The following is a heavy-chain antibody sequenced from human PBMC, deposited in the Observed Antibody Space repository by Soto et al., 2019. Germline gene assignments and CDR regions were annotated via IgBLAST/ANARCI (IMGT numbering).Heavy chain of an antibody. V-gene: IGHV1-8*01. CDR2: MNPNSGNT. J-gene: IGHJ5*02. Sequence: ASVKVSCKASGYTFTSYDINWVRQATGQGLEWMGWMNPNSGNTGYAQKFQGRVTMTRNTSISTAYMELSSLRSEDTAVYYCARAAYSYHDILTGQPWGQGTLVTVSS. CDR1: GYTFTSYD. D-gene: IGHD3-9*01. CDR3: ARAAYSYHDILTGQP.